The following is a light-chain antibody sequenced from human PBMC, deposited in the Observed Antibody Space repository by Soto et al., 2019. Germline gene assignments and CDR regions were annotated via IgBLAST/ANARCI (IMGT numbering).Light chain of an antibody. V-gene: IGKV3-11*01. Sequence: EIVLTQSPATLSLSPGERATLSCRASQSVNSYLAWYQQKAGQAPRLLIYDASSRATGIPGRFSGSGSGTDFTLTISSLEPVDFAVYYCQQHKNWPLTFGGGTKVEIK. CDR3: QQHKNWPLT. CDR1: QSVNSY. CDR2: DAS. J-gene: IGKJ4*01.